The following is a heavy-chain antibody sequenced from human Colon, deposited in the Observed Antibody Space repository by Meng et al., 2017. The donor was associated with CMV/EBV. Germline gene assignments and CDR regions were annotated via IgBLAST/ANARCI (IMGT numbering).Heavy chain of an antibody. CDR3: ARPLSGLDSGSLDY. D-gene: IGHD1-26*01. CDR2: IYPDDSDT. J-gene: IGHJ4*02. V-gene: IGHV5-51*01. Sequence: KVSCKGSGYSFTNYWIGWVRQMPGKGPEWMGIIYPDDSDTRYRPPFQGQVTISADKSISIAYLQWSSLKASDTAMYYCARPLSGLDSGSLDYWGQGTLVTVSS. CDR1: GYSFTNYW.